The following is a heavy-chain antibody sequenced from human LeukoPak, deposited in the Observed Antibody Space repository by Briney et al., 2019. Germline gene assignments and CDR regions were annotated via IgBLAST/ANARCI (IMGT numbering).Heavy chain of an antibody. CDR2: IYESGTT. CDR1: GESLNSYY. CDR3: ARGAWATRLGS. V-gene: IGHV4-34*01. Sequence: SETLSLTCAVYGESLNSYYWSWVRQPPGEGLEWIGEIYESGTTKYNPSLKSRVTISMVPPKQQFSLSLNSVTAADTAVYYCARGAWATRLGSWGLGTPVIVSS. D-gene: IGHD2-15*01. J-gene: IGHJ4*02.